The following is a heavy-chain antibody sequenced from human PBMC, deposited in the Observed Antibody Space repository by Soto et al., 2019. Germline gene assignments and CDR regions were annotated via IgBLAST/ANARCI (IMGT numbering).Heavy chain of an antibody. CDR1: GFTFGDYA. D-gene: IGHD2-15*01. V-gene: IGHV3-49*04. Sequence: GGSLRLSCTASGFTFGDYAMSWVRQAPGKGLEWVGFIRSKAYGGTTEYAASVKGRFTISRDDSKSIAYLQMYSLKTEDTAVYYCTRDGPWSTFDYWGQGTLVTVSS. CDR3: TRDGPWSTFDY. CDR2: IRSKAYGGTT. J-gene: IGHJ4*02.